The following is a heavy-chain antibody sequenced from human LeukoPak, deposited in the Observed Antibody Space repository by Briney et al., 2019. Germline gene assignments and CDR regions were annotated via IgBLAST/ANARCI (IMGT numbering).Heavy chain of an antibody. CDR1: GGSISIGDYY. CDR2: IYYSGST. CDR3: ARGSGSGSYYNGNWFDP. Sequence: TSETLSLTCTVSGGSISIGDYYWSWIRQPPGKGLEWIGYIYYSGSTYYNPSLKSRVTISVDTSKNQFSLKLSSVTAADTAVYYCARGSGSGSYYNGNWFDPWGQGTLVTVSS. D-gene: IGHD3-10*01. V-gene: IGHV4-30-4*01. J-gene: IGHJ5*02.